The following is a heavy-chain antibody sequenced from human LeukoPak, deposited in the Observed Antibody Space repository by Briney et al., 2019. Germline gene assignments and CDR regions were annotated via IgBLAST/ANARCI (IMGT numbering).Heavy chain of an antibody. Sequence: ASVKVSCKASGYTFTSYGISWVRQAPGQGLEWMGWISAYNGNTNYAQKLQGRVTMTTDTSTSTAYMELRSLRSDDTAVYYCARSPYYDSSGHSVGFDYWGQGTLVTVSS. CDR2: ISAYNGNT. D-gene: IGHD3-22*01. J-gene: IGHJ4*02. CDR3: ARSPYYDSSGHSVGFDY. CDR1: GYTFTSYG. V-gene: IGHV1-18*01.